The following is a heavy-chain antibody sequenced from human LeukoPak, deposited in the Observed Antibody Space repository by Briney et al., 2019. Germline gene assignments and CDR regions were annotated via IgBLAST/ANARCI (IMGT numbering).Heavy chain of an antibody. D-gene: IGHD5-18*01. CDR2: ISSSSSTI. Sequence: GGSLRLSCAASGFTFDDYATHWVRQAPGKGLEWVSYISSSSSTIYYADSVKGRFTISRDNAKNSLYLQMNSLRAEDTAVYYCARDLSGIAGYTYGRGIDYWGQGTLVTVSS. V-gene: IGHV3-48*01. CDR1: GFTFDDYA. J-gene: IGHJ4*02. CDR3: ARDLSGIAGYTYGRGIDY.